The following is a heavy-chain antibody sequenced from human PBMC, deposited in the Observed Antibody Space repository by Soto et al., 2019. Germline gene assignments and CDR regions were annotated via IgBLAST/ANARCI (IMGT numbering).Heavy chain of an antibody. CDR3: ARGSQGAVAEGVDY. J-gene: IGHJ4*02. V-gene: IGHV1-2*04. Sequence: XSVKVCCKASVYTFTGYYMHWVRQAPGQGLEWMGWINPNSGGTNYAQKFQGWVTMTRDTSISTAYMELSRLRSDDTAVYYCARGSQGAVAEGVDYWGQGTLVTVSS. CDR2: INPNSGGT. D-gene: IGHD6-19*01. CDR1: VYTFTGYY.